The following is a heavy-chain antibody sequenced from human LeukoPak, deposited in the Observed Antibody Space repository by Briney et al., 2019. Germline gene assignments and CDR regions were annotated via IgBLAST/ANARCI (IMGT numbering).Heavy chain of an antibody. Sequence: GGSLRLSCAASGFTFSSYAMSWVRQAPGKGLEWVSAISGSGGSTYYADSVKGRFTISRDNSRNTLYLQMNSLRAEDTAVYYCAKAGQVLWSRTGYFDYWGQGNLVTVSS. D-gene: IGHD3-10*01. CDR1: GFTFSSYA. CDR3: AKAGQVLWSRTGYFDY. V-gene: IGHV3-23*01. CDR2: ISGSGGST. J-gene: IGHJ4*02.